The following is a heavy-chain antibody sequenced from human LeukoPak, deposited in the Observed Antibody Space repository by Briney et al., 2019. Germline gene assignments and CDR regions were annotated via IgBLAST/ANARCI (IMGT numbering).Heavy chain of an antibody. J-gene: IGHJ4*02. CDR2: IYHSGST. CDR3: ARLISAVIAEYYFDY. CDR1: GGSISSSNW. Sequence: SGTLSLTCAVSGGSISSSNWWSWVRQPPGKGLEWIGEIYHSGSTNHNPSLKSRVTISVDKSKNQFSLKLSSVTAADTAVYYCARLISAVIAEYYFDYWGQGTLVTVSS. V-gene: IGHV4-4*02. D-gene: IGHD6-13*01.